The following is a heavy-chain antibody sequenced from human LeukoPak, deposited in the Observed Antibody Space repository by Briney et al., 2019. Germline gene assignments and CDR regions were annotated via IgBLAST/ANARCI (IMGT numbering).Heavy chain of an antibody. V-gene: IGHV3-7*01. D-gene: IGHD6-13*01. CDR3: ARDRQQLVRRWAAFDI. J-gene: IGHJ3*02. CDR2: IKQDGSEK. CDR1: GFTFSSYW. Sequence: GGSLRLSCAASGFTFSSYWMSWVRQAPGKGLEWVANIKQDGSEKYYVDSVKGRFTISRDNAKNSLYLQMNSLRAEDTAVYYCARDRQQLVRRWAAFDIWGQGTMVTVSS.